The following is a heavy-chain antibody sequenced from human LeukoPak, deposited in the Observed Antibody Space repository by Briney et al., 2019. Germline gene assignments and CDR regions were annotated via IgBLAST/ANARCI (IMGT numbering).Heavy chain of an antibody. CDR3: ARDGSGYDDAFDI. CDR2: ISSSSSYI. V-gene: IGHV3-21*01. CDR1: GFTLSSYT. J-gene: IGHJ3*02. D-gene: IGHD3-10*01. Sequence: GGSLRLSCEVSGFTLSSYTMNWVRQAPRKGLEWVSSISSSSSYIYYADSVKGRFTISRDNARNSLYLQMNSLRAEDTAVYYCARDGSGYDDAFDIWGQGTMVTVSS.